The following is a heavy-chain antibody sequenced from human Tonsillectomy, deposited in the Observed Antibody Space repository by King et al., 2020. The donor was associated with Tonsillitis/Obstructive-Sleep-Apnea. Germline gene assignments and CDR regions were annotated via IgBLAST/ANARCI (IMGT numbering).Heavy chain of an antibody. CDR1: GGSISSYY. J-gene: IGHJ3*01. CDR3: ASAPYSDFSL. D-gene: IGHD3-3*01. CDR2: IYYSGST. V-gene: IGHV4-59*01. Sequence: QLQESGPGLVKPSETLSLTCTVSGGSISSYYWSWIRQPPGKGLEWIGYIYYSGSTNYNPSLKSRVTISVDTSKNQFSLKLSSVTAADTAVYYCASAPYSDFSLWGQGTMVTVSS.